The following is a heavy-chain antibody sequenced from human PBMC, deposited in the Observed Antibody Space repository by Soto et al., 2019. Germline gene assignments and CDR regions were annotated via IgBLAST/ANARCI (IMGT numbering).Heavy chain of an antibody. Sequence: PGESLKISCNASGYSFTTYWIGWVRQMPGKGLEWMGIIYPGDSDTRYSPSFQGQVTISADKSISTAYLQWSSLKASDSAMFYCARKDIAGNSVDFWGQGTLVTVS. CDR1: GYSFTTYW. J-gene: IGHJ4*02. D-gene: IGHD6-13*01. CDR2: IYPGDSDT. CDR3: ARKDIAGNSVDF. V-gene: IGHV5-51*01.